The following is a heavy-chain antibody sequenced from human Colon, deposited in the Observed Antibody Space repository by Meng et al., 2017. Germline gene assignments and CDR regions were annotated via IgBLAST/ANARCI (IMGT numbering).Heavy chain of an antibody. CDR2: IYYSGST. CDR1: GGSISSYY. V-gene: IGHV4-59*01. D-gene: IGHD3-22*01. CDR3: ARDRIGLLGY. J-gene: IGHJ4*02. Sequence: GSLRPSCTVSGGSISSYYWSWIRQPPGKGLEWIGYIYYSGSTNYNPSLKSRVTISVDTSKNQFSLKLSSVTAADTAVYYCARDRIGLLGYWGQGTLVTVSS.